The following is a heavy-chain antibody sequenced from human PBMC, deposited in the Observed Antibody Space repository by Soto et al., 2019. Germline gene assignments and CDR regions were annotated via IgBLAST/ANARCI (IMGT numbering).Heavy chain of an antibody. CDR1: GGTYSSYA. J-gene: IGHJ4*02. CDR3: ARDREGIAVATSFDY. CDR2: IIPIFGTA. Sequence: QVQLVQSGAEVKKPGSSVKVSCKASGGTYSSYAISWVRQAPGQGLEWMGGIIPIFGTANYAQKFQGRVTITADESTSTAYMELSSLRSEDTAVYYCARDREGIAVATSFDYWGQGTLVTVSS. D-gene: IGHD6-19*01. V-gene: IGHV1-69*01.